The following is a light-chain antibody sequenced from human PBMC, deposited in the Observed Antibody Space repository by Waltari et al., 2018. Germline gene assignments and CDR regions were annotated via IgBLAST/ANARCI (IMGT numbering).Light chain of an antibody. Sequence: QSALTQPASVSGSPGQSITLSCTGTSSDVGSYNLVSWYQQHPCKAPRPMIYGVNKRPSGVSTRFSGYKSGTTASLTLSGLQAEDEADYYCCSYAGSPTFVIFGGGSKLTVL. J-gene: IGLJ2*01. CDR3: CSYAGSPTFVI. CDR2: GVN. V-gene: IGLV2-23*02. CDR1: SSDVGSYNL.